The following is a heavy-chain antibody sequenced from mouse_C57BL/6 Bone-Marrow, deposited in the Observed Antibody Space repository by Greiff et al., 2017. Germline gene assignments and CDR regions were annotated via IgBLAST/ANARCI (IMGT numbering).Heavy chain of an antibody. J-gene: IGHJ4*01. CDR2: ISSGGSYT. CDR1: GFTFSSYG. Sequence: EVQLVESGGDLVKPGGSLKLSCAASGFTFSSYGMSWVRQTPDKRLEWVATISSGGSYTYYPDSVKGRFTISRDNAKNTLYLQMSSLKSEDTAMYYGARRYYGSSYAMDYWGQGTSVTVSS. V-gene: IGHV5-6*01. D-gene: IGHD1-1*01. CDR3: ARRYYGSSYAMDY.